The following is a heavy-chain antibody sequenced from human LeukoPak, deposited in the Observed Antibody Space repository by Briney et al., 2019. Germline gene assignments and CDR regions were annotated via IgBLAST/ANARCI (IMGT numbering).Heavy chain of an antibody. J-gene: IGHJ4*02. CDR2: LKSKTDGGTT. V-gene: IGHV3-15*01. CDR1: GFPFSLAW. CDR3: TTVGYGDNTFDS. Sequence: GGSLRLSCVAASGFPFSLAWVRWVRQAPGKGLEWVGRLKSKTDGGTTDYAAPVKGRFIISRDDSKNTLFLQMNSLRTEDTAVYYCTTVGYGDNTFDSWGQGTLVTVSS. D-gene: IGHD4-17*01.